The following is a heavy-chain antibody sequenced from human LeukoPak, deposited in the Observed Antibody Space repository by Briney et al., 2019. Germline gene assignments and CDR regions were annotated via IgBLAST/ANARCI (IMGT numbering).Heavy chain of an antibody. CDR2: IYYSGST. Sequence: SETLSLTCTVSGGSISSYYWSWIRQPPGKGLEWIGYIYYSGSTNYKPSLKSRVTISVDTSKNQFSLKLSSVTAADTAVYYCARNYYDSSGYFIFDYWGQGTLVTVSS. CDR1: GGSISSYY. J-gene: IGHJ4*02. V-gene: IGHV4-59*01. CDR3: ARNYYDSSGYFIFDY. D-gene: IGHD3-22*01.